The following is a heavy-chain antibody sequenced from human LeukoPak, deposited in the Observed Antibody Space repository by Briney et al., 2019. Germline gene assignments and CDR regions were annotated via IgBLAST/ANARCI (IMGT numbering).Heavy chain of an antibody. CDR2: ISSSSSYI. Sequence: GGSLRLSCAASGFTSSSYSMNWVRQAPGKGLEWVSSISSSSSYIYYADSVKGRFTISRDNAKNSLYLQMNSLRAEDTAVYYCARDHQVGPLGAFDIWGQGTMVTVSS. CDR3: ARDHQVGPLGAFDI. D-gene: IGHD7-27*01. CDR1: GFTSSSYS. J-gene: IGHJ3*02. V-gene: IGHV3-21*01.